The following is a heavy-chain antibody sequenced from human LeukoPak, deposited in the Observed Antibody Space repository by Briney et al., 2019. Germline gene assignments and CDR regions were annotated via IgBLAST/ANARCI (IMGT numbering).Heavy chain of an antibody. D-gene: IGHD2-15*01. V-gene: IGHV3-30*04. J-gene: IGHJ2*01. CDR3: ARGRGGRGWYFDL. Sequence: PGGSLRLSCAASGFTFSDYAMVWVRQAPGKGLEWVAIISYDGSHKFHAESVQGRFTMSRDNSNSTLYLQLNPLTTDDTAVYYCARGRGGRGWYFDLWGRGTLVTVSS. CDR1: GFTFSDYA. CDR2: ISYDGSHK.